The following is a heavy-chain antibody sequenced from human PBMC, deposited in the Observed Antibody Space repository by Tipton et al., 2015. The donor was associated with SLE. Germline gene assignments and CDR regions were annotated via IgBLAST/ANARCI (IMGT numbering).Heavy chain of an antibody. CDR1: GYSIGSGYY. V-gene: IGHV4-38-2*02. D-gene: IGHD6-13*01. Sequence: TLSLTCVVSGYSIGSGYYWGWIRQPPGKGLEWIASMFHSGSTFYNPSLKSRVTVSVDTSKNQLSLKLNSVTAADTAIYYCAREAEGIHDWGRGTLVTVSS. J-gene: IGHJ4*02. CDR2: MFHSGST. CDR3: AREAEGIHD.